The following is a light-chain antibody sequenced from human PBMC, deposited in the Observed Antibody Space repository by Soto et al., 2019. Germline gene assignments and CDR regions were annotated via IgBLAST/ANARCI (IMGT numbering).Light chain of an antibody. J-gene: IGKJ1*01. CDR3: QQSYSPPGT. Sequence: DIQMTQSPSSLSASVGNRVTITCRASQSISRFLNWYQHKPGKAPKLLIFSASTLEGGVPSRFSGSGSGTYFTLTISSLQPEDFATYDCQQSYSPPGTFGQGTKGEIK. V-gene: IGKV1-39*01. CDR1: QSISRF. CDR2: SAS.